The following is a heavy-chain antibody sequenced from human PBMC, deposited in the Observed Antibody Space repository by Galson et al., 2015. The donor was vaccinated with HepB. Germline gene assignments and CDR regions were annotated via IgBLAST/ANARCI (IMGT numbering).Heavy chain of an antibody. V-gene: IGHV1-24*01. CDR1: GYTLTELS. D-gene: IGHD3-3*01. Sequence: SVKVSCKVSGYTLTELSMHWVRQAPGKGLEWMGGFDPEDGETIYAQKFQGRVTMTEDTSTDTAYMELSSLRSEDTAVYYCATASGIFGVVTPFDYWGQGTLVTVSS. CDR2: FDPEDGET. CDR3: ATASGIFGVVTPFDY. J-gene: IGHJ4*02.